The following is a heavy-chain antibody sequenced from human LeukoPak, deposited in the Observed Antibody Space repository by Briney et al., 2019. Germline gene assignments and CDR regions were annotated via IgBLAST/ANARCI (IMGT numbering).Heavy chain of an antibody. CDR2: IKSKTDGGTT. D-gene: IGHD3-22*01. V-gene: IGHV3-15*01. J-gene: IGHJ6*02. Sequence: GGSLRLSCAASGFTFSNAWMSWVRQAPGKGQEWVGRIKSKTDGGTTDYAAPVKGRFTISRDDSENTLYPQMNSLKTEDTAVYYCTTGGTFTMIVVTPNDGMDVWGQGTTVTVSS. CDR1: GFTFSNAW. CDR3: TTGGTFTMIVVTPNDGMDV.